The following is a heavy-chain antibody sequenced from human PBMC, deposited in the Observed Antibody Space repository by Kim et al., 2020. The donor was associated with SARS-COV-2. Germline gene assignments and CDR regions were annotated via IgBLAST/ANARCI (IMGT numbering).Heavy chain of an antibody. Sequence: KGRFTICRDISKNPLDLQMNSLRPEDTAVYYCAGGKTECSSSSCHMYFDYWGQGTLVTVSS. J-gene: IGHJ4*02. V-gene: IGHV3-64*04. CDR3: AGGKTECSSSSCHMYFDY. D-gene: IGHD2-2*01.